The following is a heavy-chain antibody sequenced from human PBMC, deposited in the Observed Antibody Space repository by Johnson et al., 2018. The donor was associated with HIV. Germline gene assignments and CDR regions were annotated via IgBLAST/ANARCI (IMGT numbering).Heavy chain of an antibody. CDR1: GFTLSDHN. V-gene: IGHV3-72*01. D-gene: IGHD2-21*01. Sequence: EVQLVESGGGLVQPGGSLRLSCAASGFTLSDHNMDWVRQAAGKGLEWVGRTKNKANSYTTEYAASVKGRFTISRDDSKNSLYLQMNSLKTEDTAVYYCALSYSLDAFDIWGQGTMVTVSS. CDR2: TKNKANSYTT. CDR3: ALSYSLDAFDI. J-gene: IGHJ3*02.